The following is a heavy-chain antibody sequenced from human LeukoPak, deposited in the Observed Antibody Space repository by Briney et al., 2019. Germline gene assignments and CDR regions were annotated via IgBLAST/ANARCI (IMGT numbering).Heavy chain of an antibody. V-gene: IGHV4-39*01. D-gene: IGHD6-19*01. CDR1: GASTRSSTYY. J-gene: IGHJ4*02. CDR2: IYSTGSA. Sequence: SETLSLTCSVSGASTRSSTYYWGWIRQPPGKGLEWIGSIYSTGSAYYNPSLVSRVTMSVDTSKNQFSLKLSSVTAADTAVYYCARGWRGLFDYWGQGTLVTVSS. CDR3: ARGWRGLFDY.